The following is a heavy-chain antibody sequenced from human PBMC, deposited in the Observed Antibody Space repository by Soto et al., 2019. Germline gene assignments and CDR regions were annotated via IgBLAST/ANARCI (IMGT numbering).Heavy chain of an antibody. CDR3: ARGRHFRSDYYNWFDP. J-gene: IGHJ5*02. CDR2: SNDSRST. D-gene: IGHD3-3*02. CDR1: GGSFSGYY. Sequence: ATLSLTCAVYGGSFSGYYWSWIRQPPGKGLEWIGESNDSRSTNYNPSLKSRVTISVDTSKNQVFLRLSSVTAADTAVYYCARGRHFRSDYYNWFDPWGQGTLVTVSS. V-gene: IGHV4-34*01.